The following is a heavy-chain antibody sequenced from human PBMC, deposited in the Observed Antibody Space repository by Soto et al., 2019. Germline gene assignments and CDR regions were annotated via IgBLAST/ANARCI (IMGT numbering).Heavy chain of an antibody. CDR2: ISSSGSTI. D-gene: IGHD3-22*01. CDR3: ARDLITIINLDYLDY. Sequence: GGSLRLSCAAAGFTFSTYEMNWVRQAPGKGLEWVSYISSSGSTIYYADSVKGRFTISRDNAQNSLYLQMNSLGAEDTAVYLCARDLITIINLDYLDYWGQGTLVTVSS. CDR1: GFTFSTYE. V-gene: IGHV3-48*03. J-gene: IGHJ4*02.